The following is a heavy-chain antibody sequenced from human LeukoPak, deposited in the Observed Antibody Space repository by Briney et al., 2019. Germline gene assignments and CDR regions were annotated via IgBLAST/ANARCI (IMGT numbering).Heavy chain of an antibody. D-gene: IGHD4-17*01. V-gene: IGHV3-20*04. Sequence: PGGSLRLSCAASGFTFDDYGMSWVRQAPGKGLEWVSGINWNGGSTGYADSVKGRFTISRDNAKNSLYLQMNSLRAEDSALYYCARDLHGDYLFDYWGQGTLVTVSS. CDR3: ARDLHGDYLFDY. CDR2: INWNGGST. J-gene: IGHJ4*02. CDR1: GFTFDDYG.